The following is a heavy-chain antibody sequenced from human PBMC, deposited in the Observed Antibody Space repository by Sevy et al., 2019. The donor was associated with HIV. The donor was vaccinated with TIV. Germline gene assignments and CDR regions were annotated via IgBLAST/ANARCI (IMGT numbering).Heavy chain of an antibody. J-gene: IGHJ3*02. CDR1: GYTFTGYY. V-gene: IGHV1-2*02. D-gene: IGHD3-3*01. CDR2: INPNSGGT. Sequence: ASAKVSCKASGYTFTGYYMHWVRQAPGQGLEWMGWINPNSGGTNYAQKFQGRVTMTRDTSISTAYMELSRLRSDDTAVYYCARDPAYYDFWSGYYTGGAFDIWGQGTMVTVSS. CDR3: ARDPAYYDFWSGYYTGGAFDI.